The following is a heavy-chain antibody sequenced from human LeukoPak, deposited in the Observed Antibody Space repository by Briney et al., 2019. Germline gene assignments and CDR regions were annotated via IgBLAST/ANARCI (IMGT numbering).Heavy chain of an antibody. D-gene: IGHD2-2*01. CDR2: INSDGSST. J-gene: IGHJ4*02. CDR1: GFTFSSYW. Sequence: GGSLRLSCAASGFTFSSYWMHWVRQAPGKGLVWVSHINSDGSSTSYADSVKGRFTVSRDNAKNTLYLQMNGLRAEDTAVYYCAVSSIPAALTYLDYWGQGTLVTVSS. CDR3: AVSSIPAALTYLDY. V-gene: IGHV3-74*01.